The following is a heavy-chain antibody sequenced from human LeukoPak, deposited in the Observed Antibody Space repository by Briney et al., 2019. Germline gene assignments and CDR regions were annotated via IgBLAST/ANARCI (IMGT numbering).Heavy chain of an antibody. CDR3: AKEGIITMVRGGGCGMDV. V-gene: IGHV3-23*01. Sequence: PGGSLRLSCAASGFTFSSYAMSWVRQAPGKGLEWVSAISGSGGSTYYADSVKGRFTISRDNSKNTLYLQMNSLRAEDTAVYYCAKEGIITMVRGGGCGMDVWGQGTTVTVSS. D-gene: IGHD3-10*01. CDR2: ISGSGGST. CDR1: GFTFSSYA. J-gene: IGHJ6*02.